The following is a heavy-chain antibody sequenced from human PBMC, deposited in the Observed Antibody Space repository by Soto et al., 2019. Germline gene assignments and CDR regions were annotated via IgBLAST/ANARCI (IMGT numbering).Heavy chain of an antibody. CDR1: GFTFSSYW. CDR3: ATDIFSMAFDI. CDR2: IKQDGSEK. V-gene: IGHV3-7*01. J-gene: IGHJ3*02. D-gene: IGHD3-9*01. Sequence: GGSLRLSCAASGFTFSSYWMSWVRQAPGKGLEWVANIKQDGSEKYYVDSVKGRFTISRDNAKNSLYLQMNSLRAEDTAVYYCATDIFSMAFDIWGQGTMVTVSS.